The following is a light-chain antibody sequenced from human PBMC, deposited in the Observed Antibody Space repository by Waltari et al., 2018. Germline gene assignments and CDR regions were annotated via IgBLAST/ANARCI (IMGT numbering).Light chain of an antibody. CDR1: QSLNSA. V-gene: IGKV3D-15*01. CDR3: QQYNYWPWT. Sequence: EIVMTQSPATLSMSPGESATLSCRASQSLNSAFAWYQQKPGQAPRLLIDITSTRATGTPARFSCSGSGTEFTLTIRSLQSEDFAIYYCQQYNYWPWTFGQGTRVEIK. J-gene: IGKJ1*01. CDR2: ITS.